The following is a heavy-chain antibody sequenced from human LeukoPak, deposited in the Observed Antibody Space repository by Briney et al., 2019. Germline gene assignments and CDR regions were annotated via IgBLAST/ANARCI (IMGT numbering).Heavy chain of an antibody. CDR3: ASTPYCSSTSCRFDY. V-gene: IGHV4-39*01. Sequence: KTSETLSLICTISGGSISSSSYYWGWIRQPPGKGLEWIGSIYYSGSTYYNPSLKSRVTISVDTSKNQFSLKLSSVTAADTAVYYCASTPYCSSTSCRFDYWGQGTLVTVSS. D-gene: IGHD2-2*01. J-gene: IGHJ4*02. CDR2: IYYSGST. CDR1: GGSISSSSYY.